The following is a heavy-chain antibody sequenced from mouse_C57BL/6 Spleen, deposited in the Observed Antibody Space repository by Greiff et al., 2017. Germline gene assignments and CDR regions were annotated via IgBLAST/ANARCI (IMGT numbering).Heavy chain of an antibody. V-gene: IGHV1-52*01. CDR1: GYTFTSYW. D-gene: IGHD2-1*01. CDR3: AREDVNYGRAWIAY. Sequence: VQLQQPGAELVRPGSSVKLSCKASGYTFTSYWMHWVKQRPIQGLEWIGNIDPSDSETHYNQKFKDKATLTVDKSSSTAYMQLSSLTSEDSAVYYCAREDVNYGRAWIAYWSQGTLVTVSA. CDR2: IDPSDSET. J-gene: IGHJ3*01.